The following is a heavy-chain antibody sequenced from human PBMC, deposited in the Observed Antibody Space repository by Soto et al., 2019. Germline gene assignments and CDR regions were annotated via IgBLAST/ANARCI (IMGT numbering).Heavy chain of an antibody. D-gene: IGHD4-17*01. CDR2: IYYSGST. Sequence: SETLSLTCTVSGGSISSGGYYWSWIRQHPGKGLEWIGYIYYSGSTYYNPSLKSRVTISVDTSKNQFSLKLSSVTAADTAVYYCARANRHDYGDFDAFDIWGQGTMVTVSS. CDR3: ARANRHDYGDFDAFDI. CDR1: GGSISSGGYY. J-gene: IGHJ3*02. V-gene: IGHV4-31*03.